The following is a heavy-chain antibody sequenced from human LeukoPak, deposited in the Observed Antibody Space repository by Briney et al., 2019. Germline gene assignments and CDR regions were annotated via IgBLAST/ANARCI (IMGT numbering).Heavy chain of an antibody. J-gene: IGHJ4*02. Sequence: PGGSLRLSCAASGFTFRSAWMSWVRQAPGKGLEWVGHIKSKPDGGTTDYTAPVEGRFTISRDDSKNTLYLQMNSLKTEDTAVYYCTTDGVVVPDATENYWGRGTLVTVSS. V-gene: IGHV3-15*01. D-gene: IGHD2-2*01. CDR3: TTDGVVVPDATENY. CDR2: IKSKPDGGTT. CDR1: GFTFRSAW.